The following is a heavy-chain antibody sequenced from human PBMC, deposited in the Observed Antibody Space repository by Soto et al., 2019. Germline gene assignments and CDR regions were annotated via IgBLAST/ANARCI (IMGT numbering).Heavy chain of an antibody. Sequence: SETLSLTCTVSGGSVRSSGYYWAWIRQPPGKGLEWIGSLYSSGKTYRNPSLKSRVTMSDDTSKNQLSLRLSSVTAANTAVYYCARLILAFTEPFGYWGQGTLVTAS. J-gene: IGHJ4*02. D-gene: IGHD2-15*01. CDR2: LYSSGKT. V-gene: IGHV4-39*01. CDR3: ARLILAFTEPFGY. CDR1: GGSVRSSGYY.